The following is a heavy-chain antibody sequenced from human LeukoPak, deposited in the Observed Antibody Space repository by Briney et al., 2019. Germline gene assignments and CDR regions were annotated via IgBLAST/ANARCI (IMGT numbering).Heavy chain of an antibody. D-gene: IGHD3-9*01. J-gene: IGHJ4*02. V-gene: IGHV4-34*01. CDR2: IHYTGAT. CDR3: ARGNILTGYCFDF. Sequence: SETLSLTCAVYGGSITGYYWSWIRQTPGRGLEWAGEIHYTGATSYNPSHKSRATISTDTSKNRFSLRLSSVTAADTAVYYCARGNILTGYCFDFWGQGALVTVSS. CDR1: GGSITGYY.